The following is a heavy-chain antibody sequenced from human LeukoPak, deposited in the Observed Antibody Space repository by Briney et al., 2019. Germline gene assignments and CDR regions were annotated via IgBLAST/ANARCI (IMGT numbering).Heavy chain of an antibody. J-gene: IGHJ4*02. V-gene: IGHV4-39*01. CDR2: IYYSGST. CDR3: ARRAARLSFDY. D-gene: IGHD6-6*01. CDR1: GGSISSYY. Sequence: SETLSLTCTVSGGSISSYYWGWIRQPPGKGLEWIGSIYYSGSTYYNPSLKSRVTISVDTSKNQFSLKLSSVTAADTAVYYCARRAARLSFDYWGQGTLVTVSS.